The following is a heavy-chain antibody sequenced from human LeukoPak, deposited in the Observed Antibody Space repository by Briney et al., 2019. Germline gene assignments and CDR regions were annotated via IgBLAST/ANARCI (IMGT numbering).Heavy chain of an antibody. CDR1: GFTFSDYY. CDR3: ARHGLYDSSDYWTFQY. J-gene: IGHJ1*01. V-gene: IGHV3-11*06. D-gene: IGHD3-22*01. Sequence: PGGSLRLSCAASGFTFSDYYMSWIRQAPGKGLEWVSYISSSSNYKNYADSVQGRFTISRDNAKSSLYLQMNGLRAVDTAVYYCARHGLYDSSDYWTFQYWGQGTLVTVSS. CDR2: ISSSSNYK.